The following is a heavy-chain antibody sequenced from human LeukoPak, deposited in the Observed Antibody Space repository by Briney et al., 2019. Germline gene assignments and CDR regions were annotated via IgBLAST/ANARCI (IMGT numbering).Heavy chain of an antibody. D-gene: IGHD2-2*01. CDR1: GFTFSSYE. V-gene: IGHV3-48*03. Sequence: GGSLRLSCAASGFTFSSYEMNWVRQAPGKGLEWVSYISSSGSAIYYADSVKGRFTISRDNAKNSLYLQMNMLRAEDTAVYYCARKYCSSISCLFDYWGQGTLVTVSS. CDR3: ARKYCSSISCLFDY. CDR2: ISSSGSAI. J-gene: IGHJ4*02.